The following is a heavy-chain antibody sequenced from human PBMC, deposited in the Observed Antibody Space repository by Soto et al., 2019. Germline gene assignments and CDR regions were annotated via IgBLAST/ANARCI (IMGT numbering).Heavy chain of an antibody. V-gene: IGHV4-34*01. CDR2: INHSGST. Sequence: SETLSLTCAVYGGSFSGYYWSWIRQPPGKGLEWIGEINHSGSTNYNPSLKSRVTISVDTSKNQFSLKLSSVTAADTAVYYCARGVTPRFRHGDYVWGHWGQGTLVTVSS. CDR3: ARGVTPRFRHGDYVWGH. J-gene: IGHJ4*02. CDR1: GGSFSGYY. D-gene: IGHD4-17*01.